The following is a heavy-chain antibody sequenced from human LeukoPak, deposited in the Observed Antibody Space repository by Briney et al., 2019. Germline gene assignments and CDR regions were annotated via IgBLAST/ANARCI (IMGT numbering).Heavy chain of an antibody. CDR3: AGGGDGYQTRFDY. V-gene: IGHV4-59*01. D-gene: IGHD5-24*01. CDR2: IYYSGSSGST. CDR1: GGSISSYY. Sequence: PSETLSLTCTVSGGSISSYYWNWIRQPPGKGLEWIGYIYYSGSSGSTNYNPSLRSRVTTSADTSKNQFSLEMTSVTAADTAVYYCAGGGDGYQTRFDYWGQGTLLTVSS. J-gene: IGHJ4*02.